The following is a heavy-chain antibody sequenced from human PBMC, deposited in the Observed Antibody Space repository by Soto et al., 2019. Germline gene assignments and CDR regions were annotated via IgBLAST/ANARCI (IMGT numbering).Heavy chain of an antibody. J-gene: IGHJ6*02. Sequence: ASVKVSCKASGYTFTSSGISWVRKAPGQGLEWMGWISAYNGNTNYAQKLQGRVTMTTDTSTSTAYMELRSLRSDDTAVYYCARGLGFDNYDFWSGYYTGMDVWGQGTTVTVSS. V-gene: IGHV1-18*01. CDR3: ARGLGFDNYDFWSGYYTGMDV. CDR2: ISAYNGNT. CDR1: GYTFTSSG. D-gene: IGHD3-3*01.